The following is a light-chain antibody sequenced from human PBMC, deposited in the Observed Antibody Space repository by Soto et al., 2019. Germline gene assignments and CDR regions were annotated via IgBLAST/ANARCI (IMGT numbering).Light chain of an antibody. CDR2: DAD. CDR1: HSVSSTF. V-gene: IGKV3-20*01. CDR3: QQFNNYPIT. Sequence: VLTQSPGTLSLSPGETATLTCSASHSVSSTFLAWYQQKPGQAPTLLIYDADTRPTGIPDRFSGSGFGTHFTLTISSLQPEDFATYYCQQFNNYPITFGQGTRLEI. J-gene: IGKJ5*01.